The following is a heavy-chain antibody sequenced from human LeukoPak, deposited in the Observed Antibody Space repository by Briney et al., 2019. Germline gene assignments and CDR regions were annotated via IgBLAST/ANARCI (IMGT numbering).Heavy chain of an antibody. J-gene: IGHJ6*02. Sequence: PSETLSLTCAVYGGSFSGYYWSWIRQPPGKGLEWIGEINHSGSTNYNPSLKSRVTISVDTSKNQFSLKLSSVTAADTAVYYCARVLDCSSTCCYFYYYYGMDVWGQGTTVTVSS. CDR2: INHSGST. D-gene: IGHD2-2*01. CDR1: GGSFSGYY. V-gene: IGHV4-34*01. CDR3: ARVLDCSSTCCYFYYYYGMDV.